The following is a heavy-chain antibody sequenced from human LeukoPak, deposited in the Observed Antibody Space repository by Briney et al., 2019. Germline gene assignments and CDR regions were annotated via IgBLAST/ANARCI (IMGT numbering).Heavy chain of an antibody. CDR2: IYYSKNT. CDR1: GGSIRSRDYY. D-gene: IGHD5-18*01. J-gene: IGHJ4*02. CDR3: VSPRGFSYGYFDY. Sequence: SETLSLTCTVSGGSIRSRDYYWGWIRQPPGKGLEWIGSIYYSKNTYYNPSLKGRVTISADTSKNQFSLTLGSVSATDTAVYYCVSPRGFSYGYFDYWGQGTLVTVSS. V-gene: IGHV4-39*01.